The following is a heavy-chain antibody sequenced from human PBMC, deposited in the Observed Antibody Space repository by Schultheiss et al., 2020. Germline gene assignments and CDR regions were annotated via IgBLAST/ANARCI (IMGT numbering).Heavy chain of an antibody. V-gene: IGHV3-33*01. D-gene: IGHD6-13*01. CDR2: IWYDGSNK. J-gene: IGHJ4*02. CDR3: ARDSAAAVPFDY. Sequence: LSLTCAASGFTFSSYGMHWVRQAPGKGLEWVAVIWYDGSNKYYADSVKGRFTISRDNSKNTLYLQMNSLRAEDTAVYYCARDSAAAVPFDYWGQGTLVTVSS. CDR1: GFTFSSYG.